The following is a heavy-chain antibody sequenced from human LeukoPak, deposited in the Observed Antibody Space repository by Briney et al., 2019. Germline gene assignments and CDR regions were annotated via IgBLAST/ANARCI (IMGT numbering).Heavy chain of an antibody. J-gene: IGHJ4*02. CDR2: INPSSGGT. V-gene: IGHV1-2*02. D-gene: IGHD4-17*01. CDR3: ARGRDYEVFAY. CDR1: EYTFTGYF. Sequence: ASVKVSCKASEYTFTGYFIHWVRQAPGQGLEWMGWINPSSGGTNYAQNFQGRVTMTRDTSLSTAYMELSRLRSDDTAMYFCARGRDYEVFAYWGQGTLVTVSS.